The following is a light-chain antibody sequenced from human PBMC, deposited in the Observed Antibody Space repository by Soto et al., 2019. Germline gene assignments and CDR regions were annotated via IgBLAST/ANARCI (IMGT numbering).Light chain of an antibody. CDR1: QSVSSN. CDR2: GAS. J-gene: IGKJ4*01. V-gene: IGKV3-15*01. Sequence: EIVITQSPATLSVSPGERATLSCRASQSVSSNLAWYQQKPGQAPRLLLYGASTRATGIPARFSGSGSGTEFTLTISSLQSEDCAVYYCQQYNNWPLTFGGGTKVEIK. CDR3: QQYNNWPLT.